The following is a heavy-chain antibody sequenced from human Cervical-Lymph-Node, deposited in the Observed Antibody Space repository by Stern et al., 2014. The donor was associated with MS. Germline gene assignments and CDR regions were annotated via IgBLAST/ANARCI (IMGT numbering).Heavy chain of an antibody. J-gene: IGHJ5*01. D-gene: IGHD1-26*01. Sequence: VQLVESGGGLVKPGGSLRLSCAVSGFTFSDYFMTWVRQAPGKGLEWLSYISSSGDTIHYADSVRGWFTISRDNAKNSLYLQMNSLRAEDTAVYYCVRGLGSNDDSWGQGTLVTVSS. V-gene: IGHV3-11*01. CDR1: GFTFSDYF. CDR3: VRGLGSNDDS. CDR2: ISSSGDTI.